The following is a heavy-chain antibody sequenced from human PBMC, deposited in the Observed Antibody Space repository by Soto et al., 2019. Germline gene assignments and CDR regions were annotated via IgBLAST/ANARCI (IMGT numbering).Heavy chain of an antibody. CDR2: IIPIFGTA. Sequence: GASVKVSCKASGGTFSSYAISWVLQAPGQGLEWMGGIIPIFGTANYAQKFQGRVTITADKSTSTAYMELSSLRSEDTAVYYCARDPNDFWSGSTYYYYGMDVWGQGTTVTVSS. CDR3: ARDPNDFWSGSTYYYYGMDV. J-gene: IGHJ6*02. V-gene: IGHV1-69*06. CDR1: GGTFSSYA. D-gene: IGHD3-3*01.